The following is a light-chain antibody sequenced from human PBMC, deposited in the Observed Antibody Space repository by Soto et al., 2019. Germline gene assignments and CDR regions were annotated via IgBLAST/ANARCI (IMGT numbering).Light chain of an antibody. CDR1: QSVAGN. CDR3: QQYTNWHWT. Sequence: EIVMTQSPATLSVSPGERATLSCRASQSVAGNLAWYQQKPGQAPRLLIYDATNRATGIPARFSGSGSGTAFTVTISSVQSEDFAVYYCQQYTNWHWTFAEGTKVEIK. CDR2: DAT. J-gene: IGKJ1*01. V-gene: IGKV3-15*01.